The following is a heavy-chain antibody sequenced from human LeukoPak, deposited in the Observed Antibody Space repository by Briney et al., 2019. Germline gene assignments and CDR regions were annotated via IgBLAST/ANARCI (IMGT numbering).Heavy chain of an antibody. D-gene: IGHD3-3*01. V-gene: IGHV4-30-2*01. Sequence: PSQTLSLTCAVSGGSINIGGCSWTWIRQPPGKGWVGIGYIYHSESTYYNPSLKNRVTISIDRSKNQLSLNLSSVTAADTAVYYCAREGGFYRPLDYSGQGTLVTVSS. CDR3: AREGGFYRPLDY. J-gene: IGHJ4*02. CDR1: GGSINIGGCS. CDR2: IYHSEST.